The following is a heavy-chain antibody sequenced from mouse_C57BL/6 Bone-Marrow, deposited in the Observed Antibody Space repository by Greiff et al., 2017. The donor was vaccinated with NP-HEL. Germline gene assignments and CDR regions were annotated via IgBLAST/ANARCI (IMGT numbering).Heavy chain of an antibody. CDR3: ATPANWGYGYFDV. CDR1: GYSLTSYG. D-gene: IGHD4-1*01. CDR2: IWSGGST. Sequence: VQLQQSGPGLVQPSQSLSITCTVTGYSLTSYGVHWVRQSPGKGLEWLGVIWSGGSTDYNAAFISRLSISKDNSKSQVFFKMNRLQADDTAIYYCATPANWGYGYFDVWGTGTPVTVSS. V-gene: IGHV2-2*01. J-gene: IGHJ1*03.